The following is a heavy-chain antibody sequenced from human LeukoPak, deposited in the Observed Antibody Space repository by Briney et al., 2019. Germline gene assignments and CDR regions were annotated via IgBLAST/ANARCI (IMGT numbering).Heavy chain of an antibody. D-gene: IGHD3-10*01. CDR3: ARDHVYGSGSPYYYYGMDV. Sequence: SETLSLTCTVSGGSISSFYWSWIRQPAGEGLEWIGRISASGGTNYNPSLMGRVTMSVDTSKNQFSLKLSSVTAADTAVYYCARDHVYGSGSPYYYYGMDVWGQGTTITVSS. CDR1: GGSISSFY. CDR2: ISASGGT. V-gene: IGHV4-4*07. J-gene: IGHJ6*02.